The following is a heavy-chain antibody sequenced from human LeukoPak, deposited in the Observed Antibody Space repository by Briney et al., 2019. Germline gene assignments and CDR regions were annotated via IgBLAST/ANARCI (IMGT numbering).Heavy chain of an antibody. Sequence: MTSETLSLTCTVSGGSISSYYWSWIRQPAGKGLEWIGRIYTSGSTNYNPSLKSRVTMSVGTSKNQFSLKLSSVTAADTAVYYCARDFPYGSGSYWFDPWGQGTLVTVSS. V-gene: IGHV4-4*07. D-gene: IGHD3-10*01. CDR1: GGSISSYY. CDR3: ARDFPYGSGSYWFDP. CDR2: IYTSGST. J-gene: IGHJ5*02.